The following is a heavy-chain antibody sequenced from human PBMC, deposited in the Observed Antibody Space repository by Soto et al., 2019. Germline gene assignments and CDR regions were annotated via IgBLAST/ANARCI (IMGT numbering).Heavy chain of an antibody. CDR3: ARTAIFGVVNYYYYGMDV. CDR1: GYSFTSYW. V-gene: IGHV5-51*01. Sequence: GESLKISCKGSGYSFTSYWIGWVRQMPGKGLEWMGIIYPGDSDTRYSPSFQGQVTISADKSIGTAYLQWSSLKASDTAMYYCARTAIFGVVNYYYYGMDVWGQGTTVNVSS. J-gene: IGHJ6*02. D-gene: IGHD3-3*01. CDR2: IYPGDSDT.